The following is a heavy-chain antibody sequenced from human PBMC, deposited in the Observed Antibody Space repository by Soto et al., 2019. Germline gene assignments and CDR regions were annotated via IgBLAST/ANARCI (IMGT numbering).Heavy chain of an antibody. Sequence: ETLRLSCAASGFTFSSYAMSWVRQAPGKGLEWVSAISGSGGSTYYADSVKGRFTISRDNSKNTLYLQMNSLRAEDTAVYYCAKGLLAFGSPDAFDIWGQGTMVTVSS. CDR1: GFTFSSYA. V-gene: IGHV3-23*01. CDR3: AKGLLAFGSPDAFDI. J-gene: IGHJ3*02. CDR2: ISGSGGST. D-gene: IGHD3-3*02.